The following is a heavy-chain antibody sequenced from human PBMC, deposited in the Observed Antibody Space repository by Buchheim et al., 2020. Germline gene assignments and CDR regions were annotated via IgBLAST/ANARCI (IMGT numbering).Heavy chain of an antibody. V-gene: IGHV4-39*07. Sequence: QLQLQESGPGLVKPSETLSLTCTVSGGSISSSSYYWGWIRQPPGKGLEWIGSIYYSGSTYYNPSLKSRVTISVDTSQHKFSLKLSSVTAADTAVYYCATLTTVTLYYYYYGMDVWGQGTT. J-gene: IGHJ6*02. CDR1: GGSISSSSYY. CDR3: ATLTTVTLYYYYYGMDV. CDR2: IYYSGST. D-gene: IGHD4-17*01.